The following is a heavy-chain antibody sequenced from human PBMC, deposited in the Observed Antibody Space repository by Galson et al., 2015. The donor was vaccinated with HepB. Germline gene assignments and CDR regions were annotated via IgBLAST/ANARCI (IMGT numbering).Heavy chain of an antibody. CDR2: ISGRGGDT. D-gene: IGHD3-16*02. J-gene: IGHJ6*04. Sequence: SLRLSCAASGFTFSSYGMSWVRQAPGKGLEWISGISGRGGDTYYADSVMGRFTISRDNSKNTLYLQMNSLRVEDTAVYYCAKRRVGESSLVAFDIWGQGTMVTVSAGSASAPTLFPRVSCEIDPPMDVWGKGTTVTVSS. CDR3: AKRRVGESSLVAFDIWGQGTMVTVSAGSASAPTLFPRVSCEIDPPMDV. V-gene: IGHV3-23*01. CDR1: GFTFSSYG.